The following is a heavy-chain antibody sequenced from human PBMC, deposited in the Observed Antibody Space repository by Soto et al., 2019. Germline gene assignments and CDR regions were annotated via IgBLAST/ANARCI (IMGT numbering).Heavy chain of an antibody. J-gene: IGHJ5*02. CDR3: ARDLMGYGGEPWFDP. CDR1: GYTFTSYG. D-gene: IGHD5-12*01. Sequence: QVQLVQSGAEVKKPGASVKVSCKASGYTFTSYGISWVRQAPVQGLEWMGWISAYNGNTNYAQKLQGRVTMTTDTYTSTAYMELRSLRSDDTAVYYCARDLMGYGGEPWFDPWGQGTLVTVSS. CDR2: ISAYNGNT. V-gene: IGHV1-18*04.